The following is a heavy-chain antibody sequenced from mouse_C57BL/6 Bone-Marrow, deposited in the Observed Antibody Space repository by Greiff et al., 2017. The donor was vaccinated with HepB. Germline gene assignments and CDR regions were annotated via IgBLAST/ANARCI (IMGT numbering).Heavy chain of an antibody. CDR3: AREGAASGYYYGSSYWYFDV. CDR2: IHPNSGST. V-gene: IGHV1-64*01. Sequence: QVQLQQSGAELVKPGASVKLSCTASGFNIKDYYMHWVKQRPGQGLEWIGMIHPNSGSTNYNEKFKSKATLTVDKSSSTAYMQLSSLTSEDSAVYYRAREGAASGYYYGSSYWYFDVWGTGTTVTVSS. J-gene: IGHJ1*03. D-gene: IGHD1-1*01. CDR1: GFNIKDYY.